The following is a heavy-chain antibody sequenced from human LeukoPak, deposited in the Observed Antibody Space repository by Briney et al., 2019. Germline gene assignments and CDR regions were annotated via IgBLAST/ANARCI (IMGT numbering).Heavy chain of an antibody. V-gene: IGHV4-30-4*08. CDR1: GGSISSGDYY. D-gene: IGHD2-2*01. CDR2: IYYSGST. CDR3: AGGVPAAPDDAFDI. J-gene: IGHJ3*02. Sequence: PSETLSLXCTVSGGSISSGDYYWSWIRQPPGKGLEWFGYIYYSGSTYYNPSLKSRVTISVDTSKNQFSLKLSSVTAADTAVYYCAGGVPAAPDDAFDIWGQGTMVTVSS.